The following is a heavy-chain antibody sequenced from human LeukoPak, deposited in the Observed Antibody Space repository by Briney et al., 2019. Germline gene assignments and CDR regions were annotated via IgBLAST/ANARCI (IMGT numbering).Heavy chain of an antibody. CDR2: INPKTGGT. V-gene: IGHV1-2*06. Sequence: GASVKVSFKASGYIFTGHYMNWVRQVPGQGLEWMGRINPKTGGTNYAQNFQGRVTMTSDTSISTTYMELSRLRPDDTAVYYCARVGDGLNDAFDIWGQGTMVTVSS. J-gene: IGHJ3*02. CDR3: ARVGDGLNDAFDI. CDR1: GYIFTGHY. D-gene: IGHD5-24*01.